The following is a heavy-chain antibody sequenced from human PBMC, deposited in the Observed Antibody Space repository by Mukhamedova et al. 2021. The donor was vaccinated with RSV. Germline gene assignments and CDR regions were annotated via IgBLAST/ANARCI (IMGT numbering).Heavy chain of an antibody. CDR2: ITPIFGTP. J-gene: IGHJ6*01. V-gene: IGHV1-69*01. D-gene: IGHD2-2*01. CDR3: ARSIGTKDYYN. CDR1: GVTFSSYA. Sequence: KASGVTFSSYALSWVRLAPGQGLEWMGGITPIFGTPNYARKFQGRVTITADESTSTAYLDLTGLRSEDTAVYYCARSIGTKDYYN.